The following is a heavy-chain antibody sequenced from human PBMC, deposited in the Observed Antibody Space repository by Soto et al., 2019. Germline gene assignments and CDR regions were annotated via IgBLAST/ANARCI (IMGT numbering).Heavy chain of an antibody. V-gene: IGHV4-39*01. CDR1: GGSISSYY. CDR3: ARLTSYNYVWGSYNLNWFDP. CDR2: IYYSGST. J-gene: IGHJ5*02. Sequence: SETLSLTCTVSGGSISSYYWGWIRQPPGKGLEWIGSIYYSGSTYYNPSLKSRVTISVDTSKNQFSLKLSSVTAADTAVYYCARLTSYNYVWGSYNLNWFDPWGQGTLVTVSS. D-gene: IGHD3-16*01.